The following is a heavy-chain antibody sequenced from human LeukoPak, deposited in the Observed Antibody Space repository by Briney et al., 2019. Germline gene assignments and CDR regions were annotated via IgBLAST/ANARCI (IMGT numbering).Heavy chain of an antibody. V-gene: IGHV3-33*01. J-gene: IGHJ4*02. CDR3: ARDPERYHFDY. CDR2: IWYDGNSK. D-gene: IGHD1-1*01. Sequence: GGSLRLSCSTSGFTFSSSGVHWVRQAPGKGLEWVAVIWYDGNSKYYADSVVGRFTISRDNSKSTVYLQMNSLRAEGTAVYYCARDPERYHFDYWGQGTLVTVSS. CDR1: GFTFSSSG.